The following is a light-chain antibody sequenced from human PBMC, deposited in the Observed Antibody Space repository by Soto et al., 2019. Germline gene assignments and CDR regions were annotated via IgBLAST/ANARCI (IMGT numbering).Light chain of an antibody. CDR2: DAS. CDR1: QSVKNY. J-gene: IGKJ4*01. CDR3: QQRSNWPPVT. V-gene: IGKV3-11*01. Sequence: EIVLTQSPATLSLSPGERATLSCRASQSVKNYLAWYQQKPGQAPRLLIYDASNRATGIPARFSGSGSATDFTLTISSLEPEDSAVYYCQQRSNWPPVTFGGGTKVEIK.